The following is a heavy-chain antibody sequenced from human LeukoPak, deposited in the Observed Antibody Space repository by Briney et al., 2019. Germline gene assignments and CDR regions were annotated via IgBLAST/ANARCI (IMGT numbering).Heavy chain of an antibody. Sequence: SETLSLTCTVSGGSISSYYWSWIRQPPGKGLEWIGYIYYSGSTNYNPSLKSRVTISVDTSKNQFSLKLSSVTAADTAVYYCARRSSRGYDSSGYYSSDYFDYWGQGTLVTVSS. J-gene: IGHJ4*02. CDR3: ARRSSRGYDSSGYYSSDYFDY. CDR1: GGSISSYY. D-gene: IGHD3-22*01. CDR2: IYYSGST. V-gene: IGHV4-59*08.